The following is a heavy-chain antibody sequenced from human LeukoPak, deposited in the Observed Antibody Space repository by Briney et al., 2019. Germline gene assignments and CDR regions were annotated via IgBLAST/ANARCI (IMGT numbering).Heavy chain of an antibody. D-gene: IGHD3-22*01. CDR1: GFTFSSYE. CDR2: ISSSGSTI. V-gene: IGHV3-48*03. CDR3: ARGDSSISVVISYYFDY. Sequence: PGGSLRLSCAASGFTFSSYEMNWVRQAPGKGLEWVSYISSSGSTIYYADSVKGRFTISRDNAKNSLYLQMNSLRAEDTAVYYCARGDSSISVVISYYFDYWGQGTLVTVSS. J-gene: IGHJ4*02.